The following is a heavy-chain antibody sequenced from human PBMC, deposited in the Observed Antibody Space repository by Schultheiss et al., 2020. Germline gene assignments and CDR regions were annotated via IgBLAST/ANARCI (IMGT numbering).Heavy chain of an antibody. D-gene: IGHD6-25*01. CDR3: ARGIAAIYGMDV. J-gene: IGHJ6*02. Sequence: SLKISCAASGFTFDDYAMHWVRQAPGKGLEWVSGISWNSGSIGYVDSVKGRFSISRDNAKNSLYLQMNSLRPEDTAVYYCARGIAAIYGMDVWGQGTTVTVSS. CDR2: ISWNSGSI. V-gene: IGHV3-9*01. CDR1: GFTFDDYA.